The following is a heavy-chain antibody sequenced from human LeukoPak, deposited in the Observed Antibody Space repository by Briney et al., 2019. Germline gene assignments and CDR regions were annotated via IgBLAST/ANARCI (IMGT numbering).Heavy chain of an antibody. J-gene: IGHJ4*02. Sequence: GSLRLSCAASGFTFSTYSMNWVRQAPGKGLEWVSYISSSSSTIYYADSVQGRFTISRDNAKNSLYLQMNSLRAEDTAVYYCAREVGAINYWGQGALVTVSS. CDR1: GFTFSTYS. V-gene: IGHV3-48*04. D-gene: IGHD1-26*01. CDR2: ISSSSSTI. CDR3: AREVGAINY.